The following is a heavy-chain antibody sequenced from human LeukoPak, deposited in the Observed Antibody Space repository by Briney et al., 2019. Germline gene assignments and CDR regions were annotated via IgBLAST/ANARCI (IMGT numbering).Heavy chain of an antibody. CDR1: GFTFSSFA. J-gene: IGHJ4*02. CDR2: LSYDGSNK. CDR3: ARSVAFYYFDY. Sequence: PGRSLRLSCAASGFTFSSFAMHWVRQAPGKGLEWVSVLSYDGSNKYYADSVKGRFTISRDNSKNTLYLQMSSLRAEDTAVYYCARSVAFYYFDYWGQGTLVTVSS. D-gene: IGHD2/OR15-2a*01. V-gene: IGHV3-30-3*01.